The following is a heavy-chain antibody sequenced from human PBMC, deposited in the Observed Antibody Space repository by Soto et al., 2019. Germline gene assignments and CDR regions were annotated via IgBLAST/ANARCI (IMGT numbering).Heavy chain of an antibody. J-gene: IGHJ3*02. V-gene: IGHV6-1*01. Sequence: SQTLSLTCAISGDSVSSNSAVWNWIRQSPSRGLEWLGRTYYRSKWYNDYAVSVKSRITINPDTSKNQFSLQLNSVTPEDTAAYYCARGWLQSGFDIWGQGTMVTVSS. CDR3: ARGWLQSGFDI. CDR1: GDSVSSNSAV. CDR2: TYYRSKWYN. D-gene: IGHD5-12*01.